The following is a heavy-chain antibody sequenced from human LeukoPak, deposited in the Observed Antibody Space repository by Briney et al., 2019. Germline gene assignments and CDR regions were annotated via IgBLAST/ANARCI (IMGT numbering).Heavy chain of an antibody. CDR3: ARDDESSGFYALDC. D-gene: IGHD3-22*01. CDR2: IKQDGSEK. Sequence: TGGSLRLSCAASGFTFSSYWMSWVRQAPGKGLEWVANIKQDGSEKYYVDSVKGRFTISRDNAKNSLYLQMNSLRAEDTAVYYCARDDESSGFYALDCWGQGTLVTVSS. CDR1: GFTFSSYW. V-gene: IGHV3-7*01. J-gene: IGHJ4*02.